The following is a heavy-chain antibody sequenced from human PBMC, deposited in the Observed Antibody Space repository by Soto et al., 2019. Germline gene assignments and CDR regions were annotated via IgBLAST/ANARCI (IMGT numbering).Heavy chain of an antibody. Sequence: QVQLVQSGAEVKEPGASVKLSSKTSGYTFSSYYIHWVRQAPGQGLEWVAIINPSDGSTSTTQKFQGRVTVTRDMSTSTVYVDLSSLRFEDTAVYYCALNAFDFWGQGTMVTVSS. CDR3: ALNAFDF. CDR1: GYTFSSYY. J-gene: IGHJ3*01. CDR2: INPSDGST. V-gene: IGHV1-46*01.